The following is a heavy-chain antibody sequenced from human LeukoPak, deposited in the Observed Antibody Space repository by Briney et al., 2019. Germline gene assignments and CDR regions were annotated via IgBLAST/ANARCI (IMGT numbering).Heavy chain of an antibody. Sequence: ASVKVSCKTSGYIFTNYDINWVRQAPGQGLEWMGWISPYNGVTKYAQKFQDRVTMSTDTSTSTTYMELRSLRSDDTAVYYCTRATGGLSDYWGQGTLVTVSS. CDR3: TRATGGLSDY. D-gene: IGHD1-1*01. CDR1: GYIFTNYD. J-gene: IGHJ4*02. CDR2: ISPYNGVT. V-gene: IGHV1-18*04.